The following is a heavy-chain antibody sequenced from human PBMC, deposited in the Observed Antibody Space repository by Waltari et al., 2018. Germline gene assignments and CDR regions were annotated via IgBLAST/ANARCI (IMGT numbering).Heavy chain of an antibody. Sequence: EVQLLESGGGLVQPGGSLRLSCAASGFTFSSYAMSWVRQAPGKGLEWVSAISGSGGSTYYADSVKGRFTISRDNSKNTLYLQMNSLRAEDTAVYYCAKDLYDSSGYYYSPFDYWGQGTLVTVSS. CDR3: AKDLYDSSGYYYSPFDY. J-gene: IGHJ4*02. CDR2: ISGSGGST. D-gene: IGHD3-22*01. CDR1: GFTFSSYA. V-gene: IGHV3-23*01.